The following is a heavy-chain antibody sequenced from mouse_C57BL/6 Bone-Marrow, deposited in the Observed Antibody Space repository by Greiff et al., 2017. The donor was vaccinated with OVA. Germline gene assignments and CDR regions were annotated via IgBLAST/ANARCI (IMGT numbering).Heavy chain of an antibody. J-gene: IGHJ2*01. CDR1: GYTFTSYG. CDR2: IYPRSGNT. V-gene: IGHV1-81*01. D-gene: IGHD3-2*02. CDR3: ARKAELDY. Sequence: QVQLKQSGAELARPGASVKLSCKASGYTFTSYGISWVKQRTGQGLEWIGEIYPRSGNTYYNEKFKGKATLTADKSSSTAYMELRSLTSEDSAVYFCARKAELDYWGQGTTLTVSS.